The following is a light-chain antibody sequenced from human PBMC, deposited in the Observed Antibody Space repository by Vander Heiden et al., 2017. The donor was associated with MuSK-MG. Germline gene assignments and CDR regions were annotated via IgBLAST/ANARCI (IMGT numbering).Light chain of an antibody. CDR3: SSYTSSSTLV. J-gene: IGLJ2*01. CDR1: SSDVGGYNY. CDR2: DVS. V-gene: IGLV2-14*04. Sequence: SRSAGSAITISCTGTSSDVGGYNYVSCYQQHPGKAPKLMIYDVSNRPSGVSNRFSGSKSGNTASLTISGLQAEDEADYYCSSYTSSSTLVFGGGTKLTVL.